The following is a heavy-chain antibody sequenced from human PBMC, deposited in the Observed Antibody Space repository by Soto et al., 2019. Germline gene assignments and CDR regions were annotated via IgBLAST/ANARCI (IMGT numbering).Heavy chain of an antibody. CDR2: VFYSGNT. CDR3: ASRDYNDAFDI. CDR1: GVSISTYY. J-gene: IGHJ3*02. Sequence: QVQLQESGPGLVKPSETLSLTCTVSGVSISTYYWTWIRQPPGKGLEWIGQVFYSGNTNYNPSLKSRVTISVDASRNQFSLRLSSVTAVDTAMYYCASRDYNDAFDIWGQGTLVTVSS. D-gene: IGHD4-4*01. V-gene: IGHV4-59*01.